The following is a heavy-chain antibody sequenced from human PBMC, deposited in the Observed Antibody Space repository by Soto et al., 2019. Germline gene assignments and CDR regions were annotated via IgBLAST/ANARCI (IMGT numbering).Heavy chain of an antibody. CDR3: AREDVDTTMVFDY. CDR2: IWYDGSNK. Sequence: QVQLVESGGGVVQPGRSLRLSCAASGFTFSSYGMHWVRQAPGKGLEWVAVIWYDGSNKYYADSVKGRFTISRDNSKNTLYLQMNSLRAEDTAVYYCAREDVDTTMVFDYWGQGTLVTVSS. V-gene: IGHV3-33*01. D-gene: IGHD5-18*01. CDR1: GFTFSSYG. J-gene: IGHJ4*02.